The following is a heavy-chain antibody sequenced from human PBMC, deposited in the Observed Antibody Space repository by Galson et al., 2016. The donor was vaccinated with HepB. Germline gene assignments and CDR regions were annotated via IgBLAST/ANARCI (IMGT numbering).Heavy chain of an antibody. D-gene: IGHD1-26*01. J-gene: IGHJ4*02. V-gene: IGHV3-7*01. Sequence: SLRLSCAASGFTLSSHWMSWVRQAPGKGLEWVACINQDGSEKYYGDSVKGRFTISRDNSENSLYLQMSSLSAEDTSIYYWVKDRIEEWGQGTLVTVSS. CDR2: INQDGSEK. CDR1: GFTLSSHW. CDR3: VKDRIEE.